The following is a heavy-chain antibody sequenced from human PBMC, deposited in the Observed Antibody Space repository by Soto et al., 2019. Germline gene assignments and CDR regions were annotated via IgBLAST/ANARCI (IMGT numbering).Heavy chain of an antibody. Sequence: QLHLRESGPGLVKPSETLSLTCTVSGGSINSSSYYWGWIRQPPGKGLEWIGSIYYSGSTYYNPSLKSRVTISVDTSKNQFSLKLSSVTAADTAVYYCATQEVGGSYVYTFDPWGQGTLVSVSS. J-gene: IGHJ5*02. CDR3: ATQEVGGSYVYTFDP. D-gene: IGHD1-26*01. CDR1: GGSINSSSYY. V-gene: IGHV4-39*01. CDR2: IYYSGST.